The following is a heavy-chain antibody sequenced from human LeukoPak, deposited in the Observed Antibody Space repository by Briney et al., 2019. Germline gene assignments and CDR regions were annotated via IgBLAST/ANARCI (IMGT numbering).Heavy chain of an antibody. Sequence: PSETLSLTCTVSGGSISSGSYYWSWIRQPAGKGLEWIGRIYTSGSTNYNPSLKSRVTISVDTSKNQFSLKLSSVTAADTAVYYCARQPQPNHLWFGDPLDAFDIWGQGTMVTVSS. CDR3: ARQPQPNHLWFGDPLDAFDI. D-gene: IGHD3-10*01. V-gene: IGHV4-61*02. CDR1: GGSISSGSYY. CDR2: IYTSGST. J-gene: IGHJ3*02.